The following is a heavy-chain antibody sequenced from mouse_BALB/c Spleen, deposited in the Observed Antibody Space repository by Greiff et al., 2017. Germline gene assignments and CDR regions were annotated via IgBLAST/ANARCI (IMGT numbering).Heavy chain of an antibody. Sequence: EVQRVESGGGLVQPGGSLKLSCAASGFTFSSYGMSWVRQTPDKRLELVATINSNGGSTYYPDSVKGRFTISRDNAKNTLYLQMSSLKSEDTAMYYCARKDYDFSMDYWGQGTSVTVSS. CDR2: INSNGGST. D-gene: IGHD2-4*01. V-gene: IGHV5-6-3*01. CDR1: GFTFSSYG. J-gene: IGHJ4*01. CDR3: ARKDYDFSMDY.